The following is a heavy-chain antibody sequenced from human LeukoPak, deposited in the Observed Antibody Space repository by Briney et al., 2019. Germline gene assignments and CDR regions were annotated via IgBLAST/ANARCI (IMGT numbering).Heavy chain of an antibody. V-gene: IGHV3-48*01. CDR2: IRSDTKTI. CDR1: GFIFKNEP. Sequence: GGSLRLSCAASGFIFKNEPMNWVRQAPGKGLEWIAHIRSDTKTIVYADSVKGRFTTSRDNAKNSLSLQLDSLRVEDTAVYYCVRDYDWVFDYWGQGTLVTVSS. J-gene: IGHJ4*02. D-gene: IGHD3-9*01. CDR3: VRDYDWVFDY.